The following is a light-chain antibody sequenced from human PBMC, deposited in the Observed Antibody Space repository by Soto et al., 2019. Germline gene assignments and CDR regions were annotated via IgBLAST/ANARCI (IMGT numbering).Light chain of an antibody. V-gene: IGKV3-20*01. J-gene: IGKJ1*01. Sequence: IRMKQSPGTLSLSQGERATLSCRASQSVSSSYLAWYQQKPGQAPRLLIYGASSRATGIPDRFSGSGSGTDFTLTISRLEPEDFAVYYCQQYGRSRTFGQGSKVDIK. CDR1: QSVSSSY. CDR2: GAS. CDR3: QQYGRSRT.